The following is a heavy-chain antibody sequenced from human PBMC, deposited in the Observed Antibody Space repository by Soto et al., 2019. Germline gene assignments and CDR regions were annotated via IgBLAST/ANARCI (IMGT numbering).Heavy chain of an antibody. CDR2: ITSTSNYI. CDR1: GFSFNTYP. Sequence: PGGSLRLSCAASGFSFNTYPLNWVRQAPGKGLEWVCSITSTSNYISYADSVKGRFTISRDNANNSLYLQVNSLRADDTAVYYCARHSSGWYDDYCYIMSFWGRGTTVTVSS. CDR3: ARHSSGWYDDYCYIMSF. D-gene: IGHD6-19*01. J-gene: IGHJ6*02. V-gene: IGHV3-21*01.